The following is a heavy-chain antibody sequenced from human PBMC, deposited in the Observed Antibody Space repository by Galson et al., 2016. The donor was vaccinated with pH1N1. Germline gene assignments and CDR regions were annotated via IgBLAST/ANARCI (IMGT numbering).Heavy chain of an antibody. J-gene: IGHJ3*02. CDR1: GDSVSSNSAT. V-gene: IGHV6-1*01. CDR2: TYYRSKWYN. Sequence: CAISGDSVSSNSATWNWIRQSPSRGLEWLGRTYYRSKWYNDYAESVKSRIIISPDTSKNQLSLQLNSVTPADTAVCYCPRGVIDYDFWSGYQDHAAFDIWGQGTMVIVSS. CDR3: PRGVIDYDFWSGYQDHAAFDI. D-gene: IGHD3-3*01.